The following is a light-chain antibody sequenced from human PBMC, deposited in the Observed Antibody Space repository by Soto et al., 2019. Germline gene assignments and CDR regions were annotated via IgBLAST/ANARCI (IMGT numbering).Light chain of an antibody. J-gene: IGKJ2*01. CDR3: QLYGSSPPRYA. Sequence: ESVLTQSPGTLSLSPGERAALSCRASQSVSSSYLAWYQQKSGQAPRLLIYAASTRATGIPDRFSGSGSGTDFRVTIRRLEPEDFAVYFCQLYGSSPPRYAFGQGTKLEIK. CDR1: QSVSSSY. V-gene: IGKV3-20*01. CDR2: AAS.